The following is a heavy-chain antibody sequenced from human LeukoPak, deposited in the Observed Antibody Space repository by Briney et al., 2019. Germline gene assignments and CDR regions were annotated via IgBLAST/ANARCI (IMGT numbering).Heavy chain of an antibody. D-gene: IGHD3-22*01. CDR1: GFTFDDYG. Sequence: RPGGSLRLSCAASGFTFDDYGMSWVRQAPGMGLEWVPGINWNGGSTGYADSVKGRFTISRDNAKNSLYLQMNSLRAEDTALYYCARDWGHYDSSGYYYAPFDPWGQGTLVTVSS. CDR3: ARDWGHYDSSGYYYAPFDP. CDR2: INWNGGST. J-gene: IGHJ5*02. V-gene: IGHV3-20*04.